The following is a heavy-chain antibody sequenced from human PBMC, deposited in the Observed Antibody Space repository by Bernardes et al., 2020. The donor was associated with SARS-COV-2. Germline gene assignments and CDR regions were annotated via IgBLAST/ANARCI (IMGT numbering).Heavy chain of an antibody. Sequence: GGSLRLSCAASGFTVSSNSMSWVRQAPGKGLEWVSVVYNDGRTYYADSVKGRFTISRDYSKNTLYLQMNSLRAEDTAVYFCVRHSSGWYSVDYWGQGTLVTVSS. V-gene: IGHV3-66*04. CDR2: VYNDGRT. CDR3: VRHSSGWYSVDY. D-gene: IGHD6-19*01. J-gene: IGHJ4*02. CDR1: GFTVSSNS.